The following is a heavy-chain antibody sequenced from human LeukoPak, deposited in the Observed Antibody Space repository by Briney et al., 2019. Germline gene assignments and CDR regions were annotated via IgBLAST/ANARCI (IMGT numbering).Heavy chain of an antibody. D-gene: IGHD2-15*01. J-gene: IGHJ6*02. CDR2: ISSSSSTI. CDR1: GFTFSSYS. V-gene: IGHV3-48*01. Sequence: GGSLRLSCAASGFTFSSYSMNWVRQAPGKGLEWVSYISSSSSTIYYADSVKGRFTISRDNAKNSLYLQMNSLRAEDTAVYYCARESANYIVVVVAANYYGMDVWGQGTTVTVPS. CDR3: ARESANYIVVVVAANYYGMDV.